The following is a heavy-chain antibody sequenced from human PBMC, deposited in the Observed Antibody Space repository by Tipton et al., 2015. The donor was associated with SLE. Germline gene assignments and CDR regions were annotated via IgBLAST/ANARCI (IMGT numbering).Heavy chain of an antibody. CDR2: IKSKTDGGTT. CDR3: TTDSHFLKMNRGRGAFDI. CDR1: GFTFSNAW. V-gene: IGHV3-15*01. J-gene: IGHJ3*02. D-gene: IGHD7-27*01. Sequence: SLRLSCAASGFTFSNAWMSWVRQAPGKGLEWVGRIKSKTDGGTTDYAAPVKGRFTISRDDSKNTLYLQMNSLKTEDTAVYYCTTDSHFLKMNRGRGAFDIWGQGTMVTVSS.